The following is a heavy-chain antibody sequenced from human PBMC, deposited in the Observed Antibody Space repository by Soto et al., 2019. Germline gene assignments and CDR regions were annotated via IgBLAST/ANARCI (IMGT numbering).Heavy chain of an antibody. Sequence: SDSLSLTCTVSGGSISISIYYWGWIRQPPGKGLEWIGSIYYSGSTYYNPPLKSRVTISVDTSKNQFSLKLSSVTAADTAVYYCARDASGSYFDYCGQGTLVTGSS. V-gene: IGHV4-39*07. CDR3: ARDASGSYFDY. CDR1: GGSISISIYY. D-gene: IGHD1-26*01. CDR2: IYYSGST. J-gene: IGHJ4*02.